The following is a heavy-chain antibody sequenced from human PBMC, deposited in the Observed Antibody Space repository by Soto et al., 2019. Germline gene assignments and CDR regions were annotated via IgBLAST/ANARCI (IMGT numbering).Heavy chain of an antibody. V-gene: IGHV4-59*01. J-gene: IGHJ6*02. CDR3: ARLYYVSGRPLMDV. CDR2: VYNNGNT. D-gene: IGHD3-10*01. Sequence: SETLCLTCTDSGGSISSYYWPWIRQPPGRGLEWIGYVYNNGNTRYNPSLKSRITISVDTPKNQFYLKVECVDAEDTATYYCARLYYVSGRPLMDVWGHGTTVTVS. CDR1: GGSISSYY.